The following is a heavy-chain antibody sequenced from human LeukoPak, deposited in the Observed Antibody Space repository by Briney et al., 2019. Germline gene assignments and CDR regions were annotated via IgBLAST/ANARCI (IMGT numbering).Heavy chain of an antibody. Sequence: QTGESLRLSCAASGFTFSTYWMTWVRQAPGKGPEWVANIKEDGSATYYVDSVKGRFTISRDNAKKSLYLQMNSLRAEDTAVYYCARDSPGYLAYDSWGQGTLVTVSS. V-gene: IGHV3-7*04. D-gene: IGHD1-1*01. CDR2: IKEDGSAT. J-gene: IGHJ4*02. CDR3: ARDSPGYLAYDS. CDR1: GFTFSTYW.